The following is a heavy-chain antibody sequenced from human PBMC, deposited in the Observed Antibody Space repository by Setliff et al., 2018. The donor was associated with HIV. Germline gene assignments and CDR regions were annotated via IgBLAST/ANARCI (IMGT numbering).Heavy chain of an antibody. J-gene: IGHJ6*03. CDR1: GYTFTSYT. V-gene: IGHV7-4-1*02. D-gene: IGHD6-13*01. Sequence: ASVKVSCKASGYTFTSYTMNWVRQAPGQGLEWMGWINTKTGSPTYAQGFTGRFVFSLDTSVSTAYLQISSLKADDTAVYYCARATIAAAGNYYYYYMDVWGKGTTVTVSS. CDR2: INTKTGSP. CDR3: ARATIAAAGNYYYYYMDV.